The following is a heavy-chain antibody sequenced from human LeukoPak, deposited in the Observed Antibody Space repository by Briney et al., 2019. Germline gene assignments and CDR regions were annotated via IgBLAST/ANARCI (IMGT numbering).Heavy chain of an antibody. CDR3: AILLWFGEYYYFDY. J-gene: IGHJ4*02. Sequence: SETLSLTCTVSGGSISSSSYYWSCIRQPAGKGLEWIGRIYTSGSTNYNPSLKSRVTISVDTSKNQFSLKLSSVTAADTAVYYCAILLWFGEYYYFDYWGQGTLVTVSS. CDR1: GGSISSSSYY. V-gene: IGHV4-61*02. D-gene: IGHD3-10*01. CDR2: IYTSGST.